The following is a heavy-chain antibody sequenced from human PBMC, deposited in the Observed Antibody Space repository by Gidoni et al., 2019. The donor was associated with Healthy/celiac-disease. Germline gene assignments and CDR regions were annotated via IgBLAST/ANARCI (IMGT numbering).Heavy chain of an antibody. Sequence: QVQLVQSGAEVKKPGSSVKVSCKASGGTFSSYTISWVRQAPGQGLEWMGRIIPILGVTEYAQKFQGRVTITADKSTSTAFMELSSLRSEDTAIYYCARVGYSNGSYGDDWGQGTLVTVSS. D-gene: IGHD6-19*01. CDR2: IIPILGVT. J-gene: IGHJ4*02. CDR3: ARVGYSNGSYGDD. V-gene: IGHV1-69*02. CDR1: GGTFSSYT.